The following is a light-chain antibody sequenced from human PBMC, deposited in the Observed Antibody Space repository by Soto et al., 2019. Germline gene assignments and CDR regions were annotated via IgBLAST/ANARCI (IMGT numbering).Light chain of an antibody. CDR1: SSDVGGYNY. CDR3: SSYTSSSTRV. Sequence: ALTQPASVSGSPGQSITISCTGTSSDVGGYNYVSWYQQHPGKAPKLMIYDVSNRPSGVSNRFSGSKSGNTASLTISGLQAEDEADYYCSSYTSSSTRVFGGGTQLTVL. V-gene: IGLV2-14*01. J-gene: IGLJ3*02. CDR2: DVS.